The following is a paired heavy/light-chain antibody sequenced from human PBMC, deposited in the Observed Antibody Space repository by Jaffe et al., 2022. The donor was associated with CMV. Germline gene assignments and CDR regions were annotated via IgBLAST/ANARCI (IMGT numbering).Light chain of an antibody. CDR2: DAS. CDR1: QSVSSY. J-gene: IGKJ4*01. V-gene: IGKV3-11*01. Sequence: EIVLTQSPATLSLSPGERATLSCRASQSVSSYLAWYQQKPGQAPRLLIYDASNRATGIPARFSGSGSGTDFTLTISSLEPEDFAVYYCQQRSNWPQVTFGGGTKVEIK. CDR3: QQRSNWPQVT.
Heavy chain of an antibody. CDR2: ISGSGGST. CDR1: GFTFSSYA. D-gene: IGHD3-22*01. V-gene: IGHV3-23*04. J-gene: IGHJ4*02. Sequence: EVQLVESGGGLVQPGGSLRLSCAASGFTFSSYAMSWVRQAPGKGLEWVSAISGSGGSTYYADSVKGRFTISRDNSKNTLYLQMNSLRAEDTAVYYCAKDGTDSSGYYYEPDYWGQGTLVTVSS. CDR3: AKDGTDSSGYYYEPDY.